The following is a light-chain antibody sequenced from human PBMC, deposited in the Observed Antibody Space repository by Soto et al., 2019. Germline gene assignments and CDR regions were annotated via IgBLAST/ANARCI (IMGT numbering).Light chain of an antibody. CDR1: QSVSSSTY. Sequence: EIVLTQSPGTLSLSPGERATLSCRASQSVSSSTYLAWYQQKAGQAPRLLIYDASSRATGIPDRFSGSGSRTDFTLTISRLEPEDFAVYYCQQYGSSSITFGQGTRLEIK. V-gene: IGKV3-20*01. CDR2: DAS. J-gene: IGKJ5*01. CDR3: QQYGSSSIT.